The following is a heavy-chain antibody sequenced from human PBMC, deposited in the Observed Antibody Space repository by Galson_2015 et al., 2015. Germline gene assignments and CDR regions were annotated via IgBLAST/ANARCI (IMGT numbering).Heavy chain of an antibody. CDR2: IYHSGST. CDR1: GYSISIGYY. D-gene: IGHD2-2*01. Sequence: SETLSLTCAVSGYSISIGYYWGWIRQPPGKGLEWIGSIYHSGSTYYNPSLKSRVTISVDTSKNQFSLKLSSVTAADTAVYYCARVGIDCSSTSCYAGYFDYWGQGTLVTVSS. CDR3: ARVGIDCSSTSCYAGYFDY. J-gene: IGHJ4*02. V-gene: IGHV4-38-2*01.